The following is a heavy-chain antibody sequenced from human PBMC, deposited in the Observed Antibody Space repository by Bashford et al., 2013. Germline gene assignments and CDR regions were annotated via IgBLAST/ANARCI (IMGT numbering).Heavy chain of an antibody. D-gene: IGHD2-21*02. CDR1: GYTFTDYH. V-gene: IGHV1-2*02. J-gene: IGHJ2*01. CDR2: INPNRGDT. CDR3: DESIIVLVTVASFLRSR. Sequence: ASVKVSCTASGYTFTDYHVHWVRQAPGQGLEWMGWINPNRGDTNYAQNFQGRVSMTRDTSISTAYLELSRLRSDDTAVYYCDESIIVLVTVASFLRSRRGRG.